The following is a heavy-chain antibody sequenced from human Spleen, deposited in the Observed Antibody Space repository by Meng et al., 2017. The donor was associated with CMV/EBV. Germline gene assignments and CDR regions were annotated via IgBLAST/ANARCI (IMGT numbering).Heavy chain of an antibody. CDR1: GFTFSSYA. CDR2: ISGSGGST. CDR3: AKDIELRYFDWLYGDGAFDI. D-gene: IGHD3-9*01. Sequence: GESLKISCAASGFTFSSYAMSWVRQAPGKGLEWVSAISGSGGSTYYADSVKGRFTISRDNSKKTLYLQMNNLRAEDTAVYYCAKDIELRYFDWLYGDGAFDIWGQGTMVTVSS. V-gene: IGHV3-23*01. J-gene: IGHJ3*02.